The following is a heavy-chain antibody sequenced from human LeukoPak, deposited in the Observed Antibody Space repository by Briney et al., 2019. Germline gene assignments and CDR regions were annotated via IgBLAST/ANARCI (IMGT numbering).Heavy chain of an antibody. Sequence: GGSLRLSCAASGFTFSSYSMNWVRQAPGKGLEWVSSISRSSSYIYYADSVKGRFTISRDNAKNSLYLQMNSLRAEDTAVYYCARGDYEGFLEWLLGGFDYWGQGTLVTVSS. D-gene: IGHD3-3*01. CDR1: GFTFSSYS. V-gene: IGHV3-21*01. J-gene: IGHJ4*02. CDR3: ARGDYEGFLEWLLGGFDY. CDR2: ISRSSSYI.